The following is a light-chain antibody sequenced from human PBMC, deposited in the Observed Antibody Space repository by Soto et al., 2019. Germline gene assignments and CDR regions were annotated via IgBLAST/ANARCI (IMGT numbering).Light chain of an antibody. CDR1: QTISSW. CDR3: QQYNSYLLT. Sequence: DIQMTQSPSTLSASVGDRVTITCRASQTISSWLAWYQQKPGKAPNLLIYDASSLESGVPSRFSGSGFGTEFTLTISSLQPDDFATYYCQQYNSYLLTFGHGTKVDIK. J-gene: IGKJ3*01. V-gene: IGKV1-5*01. CDR2: DAS.